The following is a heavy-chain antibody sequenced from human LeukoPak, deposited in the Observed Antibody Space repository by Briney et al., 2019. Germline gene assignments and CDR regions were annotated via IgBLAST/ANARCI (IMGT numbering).Heavy chain of an antibody. D-gene: IGHD3-22*01. Sequence: GGSLRLSCAASGFTFSSYWMSWVRQAPGKGLEWVANIKQDGSEKYYVDSVKGRFTISRDNAKSSLYLQMNSLRAEDTAVYYCARDPYDSSGYDWFDPWGQGTLVTVSS. CDR2: IKQDGSEK. CDR3: ARDPYDSSGYDWFDP. CDR1: GFTFSSYW. J-gene: IGHJ5*02. V-gene: IGHV3-7*01.